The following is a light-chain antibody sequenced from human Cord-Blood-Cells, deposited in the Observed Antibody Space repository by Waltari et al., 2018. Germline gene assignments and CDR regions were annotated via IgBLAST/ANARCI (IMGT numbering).Light chain of an antibody. Sequence: DIVMTKSPLSLPVTPGEPASISCRSSQSLLHSNGYNYSDWYLQKPGQSPQLLIYLGSNRASGVPDRFSGSGSGTEFTLKISRVEAEDVGVYYCMQALQTPYTFGQGTKLEIK. CDR3: MQALQTPYT. CDR2: LGS. V-gene: IGKV2-28*01. J-gene: IGKJ2*01. CDR1: QSLLHSNGYNY.